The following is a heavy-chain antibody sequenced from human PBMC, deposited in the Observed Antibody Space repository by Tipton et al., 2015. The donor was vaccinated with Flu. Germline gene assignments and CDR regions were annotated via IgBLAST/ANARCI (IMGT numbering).Heavy chain of an antibody. J-gene: IGHJ4*02. D-gene: IGHD3-10*02. CDR1: GGSISSYY. CDR2: IYYSGST. V-gene: IGHV4-59*08. Sequence: TLSLTCTVSGGSISSYYWSWIRQPPGKGLEWIGYIYYSGSTNYNPSLKSRVTISVDTSKNQFSLMLRSVTAADTAVYYCARLSYYDVDLKNFYFDHWGQGALVTVSS. CDR3: ARLSYYDVDLKNFYFDH.